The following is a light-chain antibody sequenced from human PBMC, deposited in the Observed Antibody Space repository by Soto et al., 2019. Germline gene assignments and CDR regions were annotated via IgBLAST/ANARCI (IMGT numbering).Light chain of an antibody. J-gene: IGKJ2*01. Sequence: EIVLTQSPGTLSLSPGERATLSCRASQSVNSNYLAWYQQKPGQGPRPLIYGASIRAAGVPDRLSGSGSGTDFTLTISRLEPEDYAMYYCQQYGTSPHTFGQGTKLEIK. CDR2: GAS. CDR3: QQYGTSPHT. V-gene: IGKV3-20*01. CDR1: QSVNSNY.